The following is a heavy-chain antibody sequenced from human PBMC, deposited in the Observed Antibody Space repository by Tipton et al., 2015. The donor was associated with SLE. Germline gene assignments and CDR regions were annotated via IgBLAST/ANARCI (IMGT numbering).Heavy chain of an antibody. CDR3: ARGGRSGDRRWTS. V-gene: IGHV4-34*01. CDR2: INHSGSA. J-gene: IGHJ4*02. D-gene: IGHD6-19*01. Sequence: TLSLTCAVYGGSFSGYYWTWIRQSPNTGLEWIGEINHSGSANYNPSPKSRVTMAIETSQNQFSLKVISVTAAGTAVYYCARGGRSGDRRWTSWGQGSLVTVSS. CDR1: GGSFSGYY.